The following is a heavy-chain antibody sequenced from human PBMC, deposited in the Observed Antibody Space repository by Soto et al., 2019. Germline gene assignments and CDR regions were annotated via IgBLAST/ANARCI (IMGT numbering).Heavy chain of an antibody. J-gene: IGHJ4*02. Sequence: QVQLQQSGAGLLKPSETLSLTCAVYGGSFSVYYWSWIRQPPGKGLEWIGQINHSGHTNYNPSLKSRGPISVDASKNHFSLNLTSVTAEDTAVYYCARSGHLFDYWGRGTLVTVSS. CDR1: GGSFSVYY. CDR2: INHSGHT. CDR3: ARSGHLFDY. D-gene: IGHD3-10*01. V-gene: IGHV4-34*01.